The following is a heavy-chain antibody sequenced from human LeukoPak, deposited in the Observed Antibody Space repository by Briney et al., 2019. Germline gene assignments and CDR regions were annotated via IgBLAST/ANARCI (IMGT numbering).Heavy chain of an antibody. J-gene: IGHJ3*02. Sequence: ASVTVSCTASGYTFTIYGISWVRQAPGQGIEWMGWISAYNGNTKYAQKVQGRVTMTTDTSTSTAYMELRSLTSDDTAVYYCARDMGIHNWLPVDAFDISGQGTMVTVSS. CDR2: ISAYNGNT. CDR3: ARDMGIHNWLPVDAFDI. D-gene: IGHD5-18*01. V-gene: IGHV1-18*01. CDR1: GYTFTIYG.